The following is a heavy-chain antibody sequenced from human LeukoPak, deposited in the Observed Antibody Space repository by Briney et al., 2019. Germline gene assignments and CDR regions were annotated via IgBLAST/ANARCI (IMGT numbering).Heavy chain of an antibody. CDR1: GYTFSSHG. CDR2: ISAYNGNT. J-gene: IGHJ3*02. Sequence: ASVKVSCKASGYTFSSHGISWVRQAPGQGLEWTAWISAYNGNTNYAQKLQGRVTMTSDTSTSTAYMELRSLRSDDTAVYYCARSTTKAFDIWAKGQWSPSLQ. CDR3: ARSTTKAFDI. D-gene: IGHD4-17*01. V-gene: IGHV1-18*01.